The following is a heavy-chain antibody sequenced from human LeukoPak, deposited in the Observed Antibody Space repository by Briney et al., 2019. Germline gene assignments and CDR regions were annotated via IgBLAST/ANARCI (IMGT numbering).Heavy chain of an antibody. D-gene: IGHD6-13*01. V-gene: IGHV1-69-2*01. CDR1: GSTFTDYY. CDR2: VDPEDGEI. Sequence: ASVKVSCKVSGSTFTDYYMHWVQQAPGKGLEWMGLVDPEDGEIKYAEKFQGRVTITADTSTDTAYMELSSLRSEDTAVYYCAREAAGGAFDIWGQGTMVTVSS. CDR3: AREAAGGAFDI. J-gene: IGHJ3*02.